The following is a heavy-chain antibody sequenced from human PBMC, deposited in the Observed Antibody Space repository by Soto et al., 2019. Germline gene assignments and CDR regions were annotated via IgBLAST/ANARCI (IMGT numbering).Heavy chain of an antibody. CDR2: ISDSGGST. CDR1: GFTFSRYA. D-gene: IGHD3-10*01. J-gene: IGHJ4*02. CDR3: AKIDPYFFDF. V-gene: IGHV3-23*01. Sequence: GSLKLSCATSGFTFSRYAMSWVRQAPGKGLEWVAVISDSGGSTYYADSVKGRFIISRDNSKNTIYLQMNSLRAEDTAKYYCAKIDPYFFDFWGQGALVTSPQ.